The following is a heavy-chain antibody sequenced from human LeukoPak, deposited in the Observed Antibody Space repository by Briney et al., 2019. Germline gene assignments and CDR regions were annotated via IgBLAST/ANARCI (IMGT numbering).Heavy chain of an antibody. D-gene: IGHD6-19*01. J-gene: IGHJ6*03. CDR3: AKMMGTVAGRYYYYYYMDV. Sequence: GGSLRLSCAASGFTFSSYSMSWVRQAPGKGLEWVSAISGSGGSTYYADSVKSHFTISRDNSNNTLYLQMNSLSAEDTAVYYCAKMMGTVAGRYYYYYYMDVWGKGTTVTVSS. CDR1: GFTFSSYS. V-gene: IGHV3-23*01. CDR2: ISGSGGST.